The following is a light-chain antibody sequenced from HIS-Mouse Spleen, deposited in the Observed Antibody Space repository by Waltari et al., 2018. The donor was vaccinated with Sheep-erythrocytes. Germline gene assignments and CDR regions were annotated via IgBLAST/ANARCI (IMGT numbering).Light chain of an antibody. CDR2: DVS. CDR1: IRDFGGYNY. J-gene: IGLJ1*01. V-gene: IGLV2-11*01. Sequence: QSALTQPRSVSGSPGQSVTISCTGTIRDFGGYNYFSWYQQHPGKPPKLMIYDVSKRPSGVPDRFSGSKSGNTASLTISGLQAEDEADYYCCSYAGSYNHVFATGTKVTVL. CDR3: CSYAGSYNHV.